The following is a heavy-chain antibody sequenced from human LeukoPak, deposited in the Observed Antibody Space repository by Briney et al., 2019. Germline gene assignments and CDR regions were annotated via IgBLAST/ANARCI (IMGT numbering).Heavy chain of an antibody. Sequence: PGGTLRLSCAVSGFTFSSFWMNWVREAPGKGRGLGANIKQDGSVKYHEGSVKGRLTISTDNAKNSLYLQTNSLRAEDTAVYYCARDLSSGWSDWLDPWGQGTLVTASS. CDR2: IKQDGSVK. V-gene: IGHV3-7*01. D-gene: IGHD6-19*01. CDR3: ARDLSSGWSDWLDP. J-gene: IGHJ5*02. CDR1: GFTFSSFW.